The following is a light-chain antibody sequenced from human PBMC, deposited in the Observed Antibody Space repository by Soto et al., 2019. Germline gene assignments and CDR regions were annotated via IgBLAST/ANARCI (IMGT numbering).Light chain of an antibody. CDR1: SSDIGGYNY. Sequence: QSVLTQPASVSGSPGQSITISCTGTSSDIGGYNYVSWYQQHPGKAPKLMIYDVSNRPSEVSNRFSGSKSGNTASLTISGLQAEDEADYYCSSFTSSNTYVVLGGGTKLTVL. J-gene: IGLJ2*01. CDR2: DVS. V-gene: IGLV2-14*01. CDR3: SSFTSSNTYVV.